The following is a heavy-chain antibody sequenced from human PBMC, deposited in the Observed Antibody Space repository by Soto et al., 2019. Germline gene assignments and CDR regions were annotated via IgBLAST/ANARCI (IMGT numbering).Heavy chain of an antibody. CDR1: GYSFTSYW. J-gene: IGHJ6*02. V-gene: IGHV5-10-1*01. Sequence: GESLKISCKGSGYSFTSYWISWVRQMPGKGLEWMGRIDPSDSYTNYSPSFQGHVTISADKSISTAYLQWSSLKASDPAMYYCARRRPHNPGSGSAYYYGMDVWGQGTTATVSS. CDR2: IDPSDSYT. CDR3: ARRRPHNPGSGSAYYYGMDV. D-gene: IGHD3-10*01.